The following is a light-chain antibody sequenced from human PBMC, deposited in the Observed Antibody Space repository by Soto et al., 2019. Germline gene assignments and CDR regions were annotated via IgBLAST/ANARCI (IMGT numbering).Light chain of an antibody. J-gene: IGLJ2*01. Sequence: QSVLTQPPSASGTPGQSVTISCSGSFPNIGSNTVNWYQHLPGTAPKLLIYSSSQRPSGVPDRFSGSKSGSSASLAISGLQSEDEGDYYCAAWDDSLNAVIFGGGTKLTVL. CDR3: AAWDDSLNAVI. CDR2: SSS. CDR1: FPNIGSNT. V-gene: IGLV1-44*01.